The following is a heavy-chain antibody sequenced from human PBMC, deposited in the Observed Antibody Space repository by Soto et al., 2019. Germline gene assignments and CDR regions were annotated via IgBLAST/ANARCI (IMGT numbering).Heavy chain of an antibody. V-gene: IGHV3-48*01. Sequence: GGSLRLSCAASGFTFSSYSMNWVRQAPGKGLEWVSYISSSSSTIYYADSVKGRFTISRDNAKNSLYLQMNSLRAEDTAVYYCARGRRTTLGYYYYYMDVWGKGTTVTVSS. J-gene: IGHJ6*03. CDR3: ARGRRTTLGYYYYYMDV. CDR2: ISSSSSTI. D-gene: IGHD1-1*01. CDR1: GFTFSSYS.